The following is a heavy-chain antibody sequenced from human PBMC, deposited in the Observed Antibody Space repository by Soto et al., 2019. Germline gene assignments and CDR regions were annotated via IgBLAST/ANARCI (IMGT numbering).Heavy chain of an antibody. CDR3: ARENLYYDILTGYHYYYGMDV. V-gene: IGHV3-30-3*01. CDR1: GFTFSSYA. CDR2: ISYDGSNK. J-gene: IGHJ6*02. D-gene: IGHD3-9*01. Sequence: GGSLRLSCAASGFTFSSYAMHWVRQAPGKGLEWVAVISYDGSNKYYADSVKGRFTISRDNSKNTLYLQMNSLRAEDTAVYYCARENLYYDILTGYHYYYGMDVWGQGTTVTVSS.